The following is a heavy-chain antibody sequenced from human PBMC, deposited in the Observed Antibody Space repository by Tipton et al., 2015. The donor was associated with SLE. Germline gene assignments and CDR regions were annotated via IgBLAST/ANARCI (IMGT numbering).Heavy chain of an antibody. J-gene: IGHJ4*02. D-gene: IGHD5-12*01. CDR2: IYYSGSA. Sequence: TLSLTCTVSGASISSHYWNWIRQSPGKGLEWIGYIYYSGSAFYNPSLKSRVTISLDTSRNQFSLKLTSVTAADTAVYYCARRRYSGYEGHFDFWGQGTLVAVSS. CDR3: ARRRYSGYEGHFDF. CDR1: GASISSHY. V-gene: IGHV4-59*11.